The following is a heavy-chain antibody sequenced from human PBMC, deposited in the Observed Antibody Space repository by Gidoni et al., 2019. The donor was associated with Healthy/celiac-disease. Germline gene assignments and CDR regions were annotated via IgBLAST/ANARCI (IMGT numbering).Heavy chain of an antibody. CDR1: GFTFDDYA. CDR2: ISGDSGSI. Sequence: EVQLVESGGGLVQPGRSLRLSCAASGFTFDDYAMHWVRQAPGKGLEWVSGISGDSGSIGYADSVKGRFTISRDNAKNSLYLQMNSLRAEDTALYYCAKAPAPGWRYYFDYWGQGTLVTVSS. J-gene: IGHJ4*02. V-gene: IGHV3-9*01. D-gene: IGHD6-19*01. CDR3: AKAPAPGWRYYFDY.